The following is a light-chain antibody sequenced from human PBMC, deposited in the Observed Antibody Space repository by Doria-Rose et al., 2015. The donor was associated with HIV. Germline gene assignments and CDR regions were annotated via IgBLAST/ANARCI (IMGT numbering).Light chain of an antibody. CDR3: SSYAGSDWV. J-gene: IGLJ3*02. CDR1: SSDVGGYNY. CDR2: EVT. Sequence: QPGLTQPPSASGSPGQSVTISCTGTSSDVGGYNYVSWYQQHPGEAPKLMIYEVTKRPSGVPHRFSGSKSGNTASLTVSGLQAEDEADYYCSSYAGSDWVFGRGTKLTGL. V-gene: IGLV2-8*01.